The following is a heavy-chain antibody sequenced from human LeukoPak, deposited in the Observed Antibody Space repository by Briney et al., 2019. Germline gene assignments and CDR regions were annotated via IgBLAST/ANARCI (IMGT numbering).Heavy chain of an antibody. D-gene: IGHD6-13*01. CDR1: GGSISSSSYY. CDR3: ARREQQLGWFDP. V-gene: IGHV4-39*01. CDR2: MYYSGST. J-gene: IGHJ5*02. Sequence: KPSETLSLTCTVSGGSISSSSYYGGWIRQPPGKGLEGIGRMYYSGSTDENPPLKNRVTISVDTSMHQFSLKLSSVIAADKSVYYCARREQQLGWFDPWGQGTLVTLSS.